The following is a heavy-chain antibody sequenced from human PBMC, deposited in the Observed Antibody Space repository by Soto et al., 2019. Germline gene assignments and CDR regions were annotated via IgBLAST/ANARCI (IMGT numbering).Heavy chain of an antibody. V-gene: IGHV2-5*02. CDR3: AHLTVTPGHWYFDL. CDR2: IYWDDDK. CDR1: GFSLSTSGVG. J-gene: IGHJ2*01. D-gene: IGHD4-17*01. Sequence: QITLKESGPTLVKPTQTLTLTCTFSGFSLSTSGVGVGWIRQPPGKALEWLALIYWDDDKRYSPSLKSRLTITKDTSKNQVVLTMTNMDPVDTVTYYCAHLTVTPGHWYFDLWGRGTLVTVSS.